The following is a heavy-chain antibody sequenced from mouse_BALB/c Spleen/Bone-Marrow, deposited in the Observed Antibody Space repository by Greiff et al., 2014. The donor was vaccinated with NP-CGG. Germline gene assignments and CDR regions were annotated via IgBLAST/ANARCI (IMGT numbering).Heavy chain of an antibody. Sequence: GYISYSGSTYYNPSLKSRISITRDTSKNQYYLQLNSVTTEDTATYYCARIYYDSHWYFDVWGAGTTVTVSS. CDR3: ARIYYDSHWYFDV. V-gene: IGHV3-8*02. D-gene: IGHD2-4*01. CDR2: ISYSGST. J-gene: IGHJ1*01.